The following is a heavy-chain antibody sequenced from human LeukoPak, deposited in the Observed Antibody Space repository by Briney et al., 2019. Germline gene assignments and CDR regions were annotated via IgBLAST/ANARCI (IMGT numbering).Heavy chain of an antibody. CDR2: ISYDGSNK. Sequence: TGGSLRLSCAASGFTSSSYGMHWVRQAPGKGLEWVAVISYDGSNKYYADSVKGRFTISRDNSKNTLYLQMNSLRAEDTAVYYCAKSGGCSSTNCYSPYYFDYWGQGTLVTVSS. V-gene: IGHV3-30*18. CDR1: GFTSSSYG. CDR3: AKSGGCSSTNCYSPYYFDY. D-gene: IGHD2-2*01. J-gene: IGHJ4*02.